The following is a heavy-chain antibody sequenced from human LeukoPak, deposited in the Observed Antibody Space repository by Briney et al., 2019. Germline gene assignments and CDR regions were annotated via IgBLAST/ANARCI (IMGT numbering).Heavy chain of an antibody. V-gene: IGHV3-23*01. Sequence: GGSLRLSCAASGFTFSSYAMSWVRQAPGKGLEWVSAISGSGGSTYYADSVKGRFTISRDNSKNTLYLQMNSLRAEDTAVYYCAKDRDFWSGYGYAEYFQHWGQGTLVTVSS. CDR3: AKDRDFWSGYGYAEYFQH. J-gene: IGHJ1*01. CDR2: ISGSGGST. CDR1: GFTFSSYA. D-gene: IGHD3-3*01.